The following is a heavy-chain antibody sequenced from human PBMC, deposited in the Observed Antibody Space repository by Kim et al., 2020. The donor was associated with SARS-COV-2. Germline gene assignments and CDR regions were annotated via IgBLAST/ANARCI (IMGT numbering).Heavy chain of an antibody. V-gene: IGHV3-11*06. Sequence: GRFTISRDNAKNSLYLQMNSLRAEDTAVYYCARVLGNYYDSSGHSRPFDYWGQGTLVTISS. CDR3: ARVLGNYYDSSGHSRPFDY. D-gene: IGHD3-22*01. J-gene: IGHJ4*02.